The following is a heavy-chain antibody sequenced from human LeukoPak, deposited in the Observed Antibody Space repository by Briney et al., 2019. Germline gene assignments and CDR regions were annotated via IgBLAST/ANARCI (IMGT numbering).Heavy chain of an antibody. CDR3: ARVDGDDYYYYMDV. CDR1: GYTFTSYA. J-gene: IGHJ6*03. CDR2: INTNTGNP. D-gene: IGHD5-24*01. V-gene: IGHV7-4-1*02. Sequence: ASVKVSCKASGYTFTSYAMNWVRQAPGQGLEWMGWINTNTGNPTYAQGFTGRFVFSLGTSVSTAYLQISSLKAEDTAVYYCARVDGDDYYYYMDVWGKGTTVTVSS.